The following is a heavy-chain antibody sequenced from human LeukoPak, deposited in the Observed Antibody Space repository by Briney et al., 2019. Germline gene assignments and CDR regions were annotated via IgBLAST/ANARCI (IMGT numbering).Heavy chain of an antibody. Sequence: GGSLRLSCAASGFTFNNYAMSWVRQAPGKGLEWVSAISGSDAGIYYADSVKGRFTISRDNAKNSLYLQMNSLRAEDTAVYYCARDTPYSGTYYGDYWGQGTLVTVSS. CDR1: GFTFNNYA. CDR2: ISGSDAGI. J-gene: IGHJ4*02. CDR3: ARDTPYSGTYYGDY. D-gene: IGHD1-26*01. V-gene: IGHV3-21*01.